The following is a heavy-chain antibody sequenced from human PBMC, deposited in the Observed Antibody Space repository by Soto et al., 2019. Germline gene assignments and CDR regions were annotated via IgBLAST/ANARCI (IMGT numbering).Heavy chain of an antibody. J-gene: IGHJ4*02. CDR3: ASDRGYYDTSGPTSVSY. V-gene: IGHV3-23*01. Sequence: VGSLRLSCAASGFTFSSYAMSWVRQAPGKGLEWVSAISGSGGSTYYADSVKGRFTISRDNSKNTLYLQMNSLRAEDTAVYYCASDRGYYDTSGPTSVSYWGQGTLVTVSS. D-gene: IGHD3-22*01. CDR2: ISGSGGST. CDR1: GFTFSSYA.